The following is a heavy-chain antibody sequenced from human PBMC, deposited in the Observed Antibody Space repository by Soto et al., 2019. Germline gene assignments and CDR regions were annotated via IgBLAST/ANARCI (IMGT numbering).Heavy chain of an antibody. CDR3: ARGLRNRISGPFDL. CDR2: INPSGGGT. Sequence: GASVKVSCKASGYTFTSYYIHWVRQAPGQGLEWMGTINPSGGGTTYTQKFQGRVTVTSDTSTSTVYMELSSLRSEDTAIYYCARGLRNRISGPFDLWGQGAQVTVSS. V-gene: IGHV1-46*01. D-gene: IGHD2-15*01. CDR1: GYTFTSYY. J-gene: IGHJ4*02.